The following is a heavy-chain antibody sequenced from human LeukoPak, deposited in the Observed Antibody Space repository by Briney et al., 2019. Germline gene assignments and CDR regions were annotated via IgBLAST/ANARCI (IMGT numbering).Heavy chain of an antibody. V-gene: IGHV4-39*07. Sequence: SETLSLTCTVSGVSISGSSYYWGWIRQPPGKGLEWIGSIYYSGSANYNPSLESRVAISVDTSKNQFSLKLSSVTAADTAVYYCAGAGPYGSGSYYDYWGQGTLVTVSS. CDR2: IYYSGSA. CDR3: AGAGPYGSGSYYDY. J-gene: IGHJ4*02. CDR1: GVSISGSSYY. D-gene: IGHD3-10*01.